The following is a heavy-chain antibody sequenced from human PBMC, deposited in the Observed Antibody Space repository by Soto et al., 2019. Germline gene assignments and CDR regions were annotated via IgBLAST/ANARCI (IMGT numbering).Heavy chain of an antibody. J-gene: IGHJ6*02. CDR3: ARRELLRLDYYYVMDF. CDR2: INWNGGST. CDR1: GFTFGASA. Sequence: GVSLRVSWGASGFTFGASALQWVRQAPGKGLEWVSGINWNGGSTYYADSVKGRFTISRDNAKNSLYLQMNSLRAEDTAVYYCARRELLRLDYYYVMDFWGQGTTVTVSS. V-gene: IGHV3-20*04. D-gene: IGHD1-26*01.